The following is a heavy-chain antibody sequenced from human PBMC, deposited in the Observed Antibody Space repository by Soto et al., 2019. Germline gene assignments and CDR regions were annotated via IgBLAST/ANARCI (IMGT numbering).Heavy chain of an antibody. CDR2: IIPIFGTA. J-gene: IGHJ4*02. Sequence: SVKVSCKASGGTFSSYAISWVRQAPGQGLEWMGGIIPIFGTANYAQKFQGRVTITADESTSTAYMELSRLGPEDTAVYYCVREDGVVGASSAFDSWGQGTLVTVSS. V-gene: IGHV1-69*13. CDR1: GGTFSSYA. D-gene: IGHD1-26*01. CDR3: VREDGVVGASSAFDS.